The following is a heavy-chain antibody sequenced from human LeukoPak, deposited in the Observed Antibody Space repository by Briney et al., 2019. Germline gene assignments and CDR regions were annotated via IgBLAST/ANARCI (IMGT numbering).Heavy chain of an antibody. J-gene: IGHJ5*02. CDR1: GGSISNSSYY. CDR2: IYYSGST. V-gene: IGHV4-39*01. CDR3: ARPPVDTVTGWFDP. D-gene: IGHD4-17*01. Sequence: PSETLSLTCTVSGGSISNSSYYWGWIRQPPGKGLEWIGSIYYSGSTYYNPSLKSRVTISVDTSKNQFSLKLSSVTAADTAVYYCARPPVDTVTGWFDPWGQGTLVTVSS.